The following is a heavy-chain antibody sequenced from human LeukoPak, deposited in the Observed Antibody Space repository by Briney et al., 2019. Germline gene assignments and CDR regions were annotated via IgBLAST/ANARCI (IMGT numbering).Heavy chain of an antibody. J-gene: IGHJ4*02. Sequence: GGSLRLSCAASGLTLSSHWMHWVRQVPGKGLVWVSRINSDRSSTYYADSVKGRFTISRDSAKNTLFLQMNSLRAEDTAVYYCARVYDTSGYYGGDFDYWGQGTLVTVFS. V-gene: IGHV3-74*01. D-gene: IGHD3-22*01. CDR2: INSDRSST. CDR1: GLTLSSHW. CDR3: ARVYDTSGYYGGDFDY.